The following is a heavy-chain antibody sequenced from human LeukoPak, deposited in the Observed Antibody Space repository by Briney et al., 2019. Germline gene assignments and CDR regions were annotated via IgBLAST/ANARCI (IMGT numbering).Heavy chain of an antibody. J-gene: IGHJ5*01. CDR3: AQTGRNNYFDS. CDR1: GFTFSDSY. Sequence: GGSLRLSCAASGFTFSDSYMSWIRQAPGEGLDWLACISSSGHTIYYTESGRGRFTISRDNAKNSLYLQLNSLRPEDTAVYYCAQTGRNNYFDSWGQGTLVTVSS. V-gene: IGHV3-11*01. CDR2: ISSSGHTI.